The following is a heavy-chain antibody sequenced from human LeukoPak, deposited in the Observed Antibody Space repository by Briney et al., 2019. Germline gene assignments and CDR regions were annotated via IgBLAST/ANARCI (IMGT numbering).Heavy chain of an antibody. CDR2: INSDGSST. J-gene: IGHJ4*02. CDR1: GFTFSSYW. CDR3: ARGDCSGTSCYLFDY. Sequence: GGSLRLSCAASGFTFSSYWMHWVRQAPGKGLVWVSRINSDGSSTSYADSVKGRFTISRDNAKNTLYLQMNSLRAEDTAVYYCARGDCSGTSCYLFDYWGQGTLVTVSS. D-gene: IGHD2-2*01. V-gene: IGHV3-74*01.